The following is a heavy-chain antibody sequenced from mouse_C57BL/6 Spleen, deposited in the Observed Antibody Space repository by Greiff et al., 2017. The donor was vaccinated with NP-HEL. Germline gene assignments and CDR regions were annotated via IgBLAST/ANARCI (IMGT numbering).Heavy chain of an antibody. J-gene: IGHJ2*01. CDR1: GYTFTSYW. V-gene: IGHV1-52*01. CDR2: IDPSDSET. CDR3: ARTGGNYVGYFDT. D-gene: IGHD2-1*01. Sequence: QVQLQQPGAELVRPGSSVKLSCKASGYTFTSYWMHWVKQRPIQGLEWIGNIDPSDSETHYNQKFKDKATLTVDTSSSTAYMQLSSLTSEDSAVYYCARTGGNYVGYFDTWGKGTTLTVSS.